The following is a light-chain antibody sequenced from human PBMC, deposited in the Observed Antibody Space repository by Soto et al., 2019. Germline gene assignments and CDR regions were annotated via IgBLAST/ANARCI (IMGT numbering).Light chain of an antibody. CDR3: HQYGSSGT. Sequence: EIVLTQSPGTLSQSPGERATLSCRASQSVSNNYLAWYQQKPGQAPRLLIYGASNRATGIPDRFSGSGSGTDFTLTISRLEPEDFAVYYCHQYGSSGTFGQGTKVEIK. CDR1: QSVSNNY. CDR2: GAS. J-gene: IGKJ1*01. V-gene: IGKV3-20*01.